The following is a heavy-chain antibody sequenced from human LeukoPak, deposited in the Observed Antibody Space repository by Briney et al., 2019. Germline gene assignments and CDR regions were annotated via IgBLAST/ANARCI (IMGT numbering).Heavy chain of an antibody. CDR1: GYTFTDYY. D-gene: IGHD6-13*01. CDR3: SKDRQGRSEYSTNWCYFDY. Sequence: ASVKVSCKASGYTFTDYYVHWVRQAPGQGLEWMGWINPNSGGTYYSQKFQGRVSMTRDTSISTAYVELSSLRSDDTAVYYCSKDRQGRSEYSTNWCYFDYWGQGTLVTVSS. V-gene: IGHV1-2*02. J-gene: IGHJ4*02. CDR2: INPNSGGT.